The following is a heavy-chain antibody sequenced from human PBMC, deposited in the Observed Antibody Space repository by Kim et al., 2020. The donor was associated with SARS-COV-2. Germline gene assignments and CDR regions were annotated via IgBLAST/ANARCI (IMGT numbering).Heavy chain of an antibody. J-gene: IGHJ5*02. CDR2: K. CDR3: AHRDYGDWFDP. V-gene: IGHV2-5*01. D-gene: IGHD4-17*01. Sequence: KRYSPSLKSRLTITKDTSKNQVVLTMTNMDPVDTATYYCAHRDYGDWFDPWGQGTLVTVSS.